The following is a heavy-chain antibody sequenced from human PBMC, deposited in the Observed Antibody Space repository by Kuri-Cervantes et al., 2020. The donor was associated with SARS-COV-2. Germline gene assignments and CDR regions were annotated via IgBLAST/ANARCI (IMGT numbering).Heavy chain of an antibody. Sequence: GGSLRLSCAASGFTFSSYSMNWVRQAPGKGLEWVSYISSSSSTIYYADSVKGRFTISRDNAKNSLYLQMNSLRAEDTAVYYCARDCPGMGCYYYYMDVWGKGTTVTVSS. CDR3: ARDCPGMGCYYYYMDV. CDR1: GFTFSSYS. J-gene: IGHJ6*03. V-gene: IGHV3-48*01. D-gene: IGHD3-10*02. CDR2: ISSSSSTI.